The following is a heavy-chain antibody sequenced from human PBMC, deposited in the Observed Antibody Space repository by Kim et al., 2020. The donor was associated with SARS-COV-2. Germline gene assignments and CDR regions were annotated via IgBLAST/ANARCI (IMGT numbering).Heavy chain of an antibody. J-gene: IGHJ1*01. CDR3: ARGAGGSIGTFQH. V-gene: IGHV4-59*01. Sequence: SETLSLTCAVSGGSISGYYWSWIRQPPGKGLEWIGDIYYSGSTNYNPSLKSRVTISVDTSKNQFSLKLSSVTAADTAVYYCARGAGGSIGTFQH. D-gene: IGHD2-15*01. CDR2: IYYSGST. CDR1: GGSISGYY.